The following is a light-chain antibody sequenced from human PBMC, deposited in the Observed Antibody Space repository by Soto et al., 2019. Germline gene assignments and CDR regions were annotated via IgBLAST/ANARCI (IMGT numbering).Light chain of an antibody. CDR3: QQYKSNPIT. J-gene: IGKJ5*01. Sequence: DIQMTQSPSTLFATVVEKVIITCRASQSLTGWLAWDQQKPGKAPNVLIYDASSLESGVPSRFSGSGFGTEFTLTISSLQPDDFATDYCQQYKSNPITFGQGTRLEIK. CDR1: QSLTGW. CDR2: DAS. V-gene: IGKV1-5*01.